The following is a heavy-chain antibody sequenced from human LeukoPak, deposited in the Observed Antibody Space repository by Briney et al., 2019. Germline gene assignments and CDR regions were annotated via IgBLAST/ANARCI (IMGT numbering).Heavy chain of an antibody. CDR2: INPNSGGT. Sequence: ASVKVSCKASGYTFTGYYMHWVRQAPGQGLEWMGWINPNSGGTNYAQKFQGRVTMTRDTSISTAYMELSRLRSDDTAVYYCARRKKWELAENYFDYWGQGTLVTVSS. J-gene: IGHJ4*02. CDR3: ARRKKWELAENYFDY. D-gene: IGHD1-26*01. CDR1: GYTFTGYY. V-gene: IGHV1-2*02.